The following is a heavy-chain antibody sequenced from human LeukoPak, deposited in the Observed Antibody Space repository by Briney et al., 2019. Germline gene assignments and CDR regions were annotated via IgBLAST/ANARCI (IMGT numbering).Heavy chain of an antibody. D-gene: IGHD2-2*01. CDR2: ISAYNGNT. J-gene: IGHJ4*02. Sequence: AASVKVSCKASGYTFTSYGISWVRQAPGQGLEWMGWISAYNGNTNYAQKLQGRVTMTEDTSTDTAYMELSSLRSEDTAVYYCATGGPLSVVVPAARGGGLAYWGQGTLVTVSS. V-gene: IGHV1-18*01. CDR3: ATGGPLSVVVPAARGGGLAY. CDR1: GYTFTSYG.